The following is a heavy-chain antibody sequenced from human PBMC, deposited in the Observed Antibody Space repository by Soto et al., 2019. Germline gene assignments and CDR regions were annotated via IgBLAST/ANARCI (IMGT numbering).Heavy chain of an antibody. Sequence: RCILQHTGKGLEWIGYIYYSGSTNYNPSLKSRVTISVDTSKNQFSLKLSSVTAADTAVYYCARRGQPPTLFAPWGHGTLVT. V-gene: IGHV4-59*01. D-gene: IGHD3-16*01. J-gene: IGHJ5*02. CDR2: IYYSGST. CDR3: ARRGQPPTLFAP.